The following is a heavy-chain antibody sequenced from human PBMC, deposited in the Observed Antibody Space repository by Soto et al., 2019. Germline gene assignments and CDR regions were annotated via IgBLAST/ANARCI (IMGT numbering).Heavy chain of an antibody. CDR1: GYTFTNYG. J-gene: IGHJ2*01. D-gene: IGHD2-2*01. V-gene: IGHV1-18*01. CDR3: ARGGDRCTRTRASARPEAYLDL. Sequence: QVQLVQSGDEVKKPGASVKVSCKASGYTFTNYGISWVRQAPGQGLEWMGWISPYNGNTKYPQKLQGRVTMTTDTHTRTSYRALRRVKADDTAVSFCARGGDRCTRTRASARPEAYLDLWGHWPLFTVSS. CDR2: ISPYNGNT.